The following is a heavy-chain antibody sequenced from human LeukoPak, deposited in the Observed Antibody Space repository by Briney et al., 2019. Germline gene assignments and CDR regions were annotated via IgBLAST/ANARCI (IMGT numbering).Heavy chain of an antibody. CDR1: GGSISSSSYY. CDR2: IYYSGST. D-gene: IGHD3-10*01. V-gene: IGHV4-39*01. CDR3: ARHSSLGYYYGSGSPLGV. Sequence: PSETLSLTCTVSGGSISSSSYYWGWICQPPGKGLGWIGSIYYSGSTYYNPSLKSRVTISVDTSKNQFSLKLSSVTAADTAVYYCARHSSLGYYYGSGSPLGVWGQGTTVTVSS. J-gene: IGHJ6*02.